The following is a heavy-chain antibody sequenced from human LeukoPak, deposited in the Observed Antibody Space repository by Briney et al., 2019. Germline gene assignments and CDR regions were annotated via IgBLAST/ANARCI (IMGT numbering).Heavy chain of an antibody. Sequence: GESLKISCQGSGYSFSGFWVGWVRQTPGKGLEWMGVVYPDDSAARYSPSFQGQITFSADKSLDTAYLQWSSLRASDTGIYFCARSRVWGDSRWAFDYWGQGTPVTVSS. CDR1: GYSFSGFW. D-gene: IGHD3-16*01. CDR3: ARSRVWGDSRWAFDY. J-gene: IGHJ4*02. CDR2: VYPDDSAA. V-gene: IGHV5-51*01.